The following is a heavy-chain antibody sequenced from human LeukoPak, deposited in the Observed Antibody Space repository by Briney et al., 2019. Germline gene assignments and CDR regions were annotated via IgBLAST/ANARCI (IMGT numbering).Heavy chain of an antibody. CDR2: ISGSGGST. V-gene: IGHV3-23*01. D-gene: IGHD6-19*01. CDR1: GFTFSSYA. Sequence: GGSLRLSCAASGFTFSSYAMSWVRQAPGKGLEWVSAISGSGGSTYYADSVKGRFTISRDNSKNTRYLQMNSLRAEDTAVYYSAKLGYSSGWFDYWGQGTLVTVSS. J-gene: IGHJ5*01. CDR3: AKLGYSSGWFDY.